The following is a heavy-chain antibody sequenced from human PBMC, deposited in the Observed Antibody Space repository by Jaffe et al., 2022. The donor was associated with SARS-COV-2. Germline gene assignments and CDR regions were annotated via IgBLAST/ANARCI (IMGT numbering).Heavy chain of an antibody. V-gene: IGHV3-33*01. J-gene: IGHJ6*02. CDR2: IWYDGSNK. CDR3: ARDGVRSDFNYYYYYGMDV. D-gene: IGHD3-10*01. Sequence: QVQLVESGGGVVQPGRSLRLSCAASGFTFSSYGMHWVRQAPGKGLEWVAVIWYDGSNKYYADSVKGRFTISRDNSKNTLYLQMNSLRAEDTAVYYCARDGVRSDFNYYYYYGMDVWGQGTTVTVSS. CDR1: GFTFSSYG.